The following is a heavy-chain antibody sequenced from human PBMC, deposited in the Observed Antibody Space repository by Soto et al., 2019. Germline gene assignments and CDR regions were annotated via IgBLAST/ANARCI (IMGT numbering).Heavy chain of an antibody. J-gene: IGHJ3*02. CDR3: AKYYYDSADSRGSFDI. CDR1: GFTFSNYA. CDR2: ISSRSGGTT. Sequence: EVKLLASGGGLVQPGGSLRVSCTASGFTFSNYAMSWVRQAPGKGLEWVSAISSRSGGTTYYADSVKGRFTSSRDNAKNTLYLQMNSLRAEDTAVYYCAKYYYDSADSRGSFDIWGQGTVVTVSS. D-gene: IGHD3-22*01. V-gene: IGHV3-23*01.